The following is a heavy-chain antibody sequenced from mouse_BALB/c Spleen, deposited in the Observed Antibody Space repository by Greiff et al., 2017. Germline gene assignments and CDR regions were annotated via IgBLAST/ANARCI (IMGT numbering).Heavy chain of an antibody. CDR2: ISDGGSYT. CDR3: ARGGDYGSSWFAD. D-gene: IGHD1-1*01. Sequence: EVNLVESGGGLVKPGGSLKLSCAASGFTFSDYYMYWVRQTPEKRLEWVATISDGGSYTYYPDSVKGRFTISRDNAKNNLYLQMSSLKSEDTAMYYCARGGDYGSSWFADWGEGSLVT. CDR1: GFTFSDYY. V-gene: IGHV5-4*02. J-gene: IGHJ3*01.